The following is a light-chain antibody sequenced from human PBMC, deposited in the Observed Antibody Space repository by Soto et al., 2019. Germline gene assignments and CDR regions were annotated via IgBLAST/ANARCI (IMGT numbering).Light chain of an antibody. V-gene: IGLV1-51*01. Sequence: QSVLTQPPSLSAAPGQRVTISCSGSSSNIGNNYVSWYQQFPGTAPKLLIYDNNKRPSGSPDRFSGSKSGTSATLGITGLQTGDEADYYCGTWDSSLSGGVFGGGTKVTVL. CDR2: DNN. CDR1: SSNIGNNY. J-gene: IGLJ2*01. CDR3: GTWDSSLSGGV.